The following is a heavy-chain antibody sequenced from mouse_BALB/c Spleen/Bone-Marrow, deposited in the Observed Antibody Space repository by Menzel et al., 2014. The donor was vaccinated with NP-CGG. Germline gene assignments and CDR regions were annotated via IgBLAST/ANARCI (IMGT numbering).Heavy chain of an antibody. Sequence: EVQLVESGGGFVQPGGSLKLSCAASGFTFSSYTMSWVRQTPEKRLEWVAYISNGGGSAYYSDTVKGRFTISRDNAKNTLYLQMSSLKSEDTAMYYCARHHGDYFYYALDYWGQGTSVTVSS. V-gene: IGHV5-12-2*01. CDR3: ARHHGDYFYYALDY. CDR1: GFTFSSYT. CDR2: ISNGGGSA. J-gene: IGHJ4*01. D-gene: IGHD2-13*01.